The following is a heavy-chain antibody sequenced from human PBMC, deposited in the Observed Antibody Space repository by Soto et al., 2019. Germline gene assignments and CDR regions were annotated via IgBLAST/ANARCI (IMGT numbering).Heavy chain of an antibody. J-gene: IGHJ3*02. V-gene: IGHV4-31*03. Sequence: QGQLQESGPGLVKPSQTLSLTCTVSGGSISSGGYYWGWIRQHPGKGLEWIGYIDNSGTSYYNPSLKHRVTISVDTFKNQFSLNLSSVTAADTAVYYCARVGISGTIDAFDIWGQGTMVTVSS. CDR1: GGSISSGGYY. CDR2: IDNSGTS. D-gene: IGHD1-20*01. CDR3: ARVGISGTIDAFDI.